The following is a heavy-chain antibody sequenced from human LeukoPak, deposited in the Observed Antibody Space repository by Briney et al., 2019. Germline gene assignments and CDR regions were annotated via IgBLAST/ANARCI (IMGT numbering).Heavy chain of an antibody. CDR3: ARSGWTGDAFDI. V-gene: IGHV3-74*01. D-gene: IGHD6-19*01. Sequence: GGSLRLSCAASGFTFSYYWMHWVRQAPGKGLVWVSRINSDGSITSDADSVKGRFTISRDNAKNTLFLQMNSLRVEDTAVYHCARSGWTGDAFDIWGQGTMVTVSS. J-gene: IGHJ3*02. CDR1: GFTFSYYW. CDR2: INSDGSIT.